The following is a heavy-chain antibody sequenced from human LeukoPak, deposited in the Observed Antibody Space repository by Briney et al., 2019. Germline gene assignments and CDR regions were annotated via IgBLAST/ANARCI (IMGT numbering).Heavy chain of an antibody. Sequence: SETLSLTCTVSGGSISTYYWSWIRQPPGKGLEWIGYIYYSGSTNYNPSLKSRVTISVDTSKNQFSLKLSSVTAADTAVYYCARIFGVGLKPLCDIWGQGTMVTVSS. CDR2: IYYSGST. D-gene: IGHD3-3*01. CDR3: ARIFGVGLKPLCDI. CDR1: GGSISTYY. V-gene: IGHV4-59*01. J-gene: IGHJ3*02.